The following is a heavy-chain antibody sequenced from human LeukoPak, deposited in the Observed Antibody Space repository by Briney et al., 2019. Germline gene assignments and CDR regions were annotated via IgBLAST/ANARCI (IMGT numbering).Heavy chain of an antibody. CDR2: IYNGGST. D-gene: IGHD6-19*01. V-gene: IGHV4-59*02. CDR1: GFTVSSNY. Sequence: PGGSLRLSCAASGFTVSSNYMSWVRQPPGKGLEWVAVIYNGGSTNYDPSVKSRVTISVDTPKNQLSLKLSSVTAADTAVYYCARGKKGRVAVAGYYFDYWGQGTLVTVSS. J-gene: IGHJ4*02. CDR3: ARGKKGRVAVAGYYFDY.